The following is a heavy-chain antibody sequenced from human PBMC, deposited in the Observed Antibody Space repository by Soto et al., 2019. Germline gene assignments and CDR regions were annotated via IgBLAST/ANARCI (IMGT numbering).Heavy chain of an antibody. Sequence: GASVKVSCKASGYTFTGYYMHWVRQAPGQGLEWMGWINPNSGGTNYAQKFQGWVTMTRDTSISTAYMELSRLRSDDTAVYYCAISPIYYYGMDVWGLGTTVIVSS. J-gene: IGHJ6*02. CDR2: INPNSGGT. V-gene: IGHV1-2*04. CDR3: AISPIYYYGMDV. CDR1: GYTFTGYY.